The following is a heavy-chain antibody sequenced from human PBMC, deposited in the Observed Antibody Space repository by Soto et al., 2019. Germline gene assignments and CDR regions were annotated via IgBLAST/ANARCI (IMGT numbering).Heavy chain of an antibody. CDR3: ARVNHAFDY. CDR1: AGSTATVGYY. CDR2: IYYSGST. J-gene: IGHJ4*02. V-gene: IGHV4-31*03. Sequence: KTSETLSLTCTVSAGSTATVGYYWSWIRQHPGKGLEWIGYIYYSGSTYYNPSLKSRVTISVDTSKNQFSLKLSSVTAADTAVYYCARVNHAFDYWGQGTLVTVSS.